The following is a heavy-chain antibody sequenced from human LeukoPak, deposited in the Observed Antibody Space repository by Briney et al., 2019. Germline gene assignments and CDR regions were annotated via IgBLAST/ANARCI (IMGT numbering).Heavy chain of an antibody. CDR1: GFTFSSYS. Sequence: GGSLRLSCAASGFTFSSYSMNWVRQAPGKGLEWVSSISSSSSYIYYADSVKGRFTISGDNAKNSLYLQMNSLRAEDTAVYYCARGGSIGWWAFDIWGQGTMVTVSS. J-gene: IGHJ3*02. CDR2: ISSSSSYI. V-gene: IGHV3-21*01. CDR3: ARGGSIGWWAFDI. D-gene: IGHD6-19*01.